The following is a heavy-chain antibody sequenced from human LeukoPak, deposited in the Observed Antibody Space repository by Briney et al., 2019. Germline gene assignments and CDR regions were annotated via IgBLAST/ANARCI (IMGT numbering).Heavy chain of an antibody. CDR1: GFTVSSNY. Sequence: GGSLRLSCAASGFTVSSNYMSWVRQAPGKGLEWVSAISGSGGSTYYADSVKGRFTISRDNSKNTLYLQMNSLRAEDTAVYYCAKTVDDFWSGTNWFDPWGQGTLVTVSS. V-gene: IGHV3-23*01. J-gene: IGHJ5*02. CDR3: AKTVDDFWSGTNWFDP. D-gene: IGHD3-3*01. CDR2: ISGSGGST.